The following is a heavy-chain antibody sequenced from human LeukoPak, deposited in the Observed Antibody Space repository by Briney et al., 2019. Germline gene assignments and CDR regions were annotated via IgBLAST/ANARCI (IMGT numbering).Heavy chain of an antibody. CDR3: AREGDCGDSLRSYYYMDV. CDR2: IYTSGST. CDR1: GTILSSYY. D-gene: IGHD4-17*01. Sequence: SETLSLTCEVSGTILSSYYWSWIRQPAGKGLEWIGRIYTSGSTDYNPSLKSRVIMSVDTSKNQLSLKLSSVTAADTAVYYCAREGDCGDSLRSYYYMDVWGKGTTVTVSS. V-gene: IGHV4-4*07. J-gene: IGHJ6*03.